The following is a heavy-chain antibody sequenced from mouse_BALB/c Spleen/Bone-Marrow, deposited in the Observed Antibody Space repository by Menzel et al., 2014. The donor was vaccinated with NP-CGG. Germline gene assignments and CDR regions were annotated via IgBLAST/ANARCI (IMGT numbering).Heavy chain of an antibody. CDR1: GYAFTNYL. CDR3: ARCLTGTSAMDY. D-gene: IGHD4-1*01. CDR2: INPGSGGT. J-gene: IGHJ4*01. Sequence: VQLQQSGAELVRPGTSEKVSCKASGYAFTNYLIEWVKQRPGQGLEWIGVINPGSGGTNYNERFKAKATLTADKSSSTAYMQLSSLTSDDSAVYFCARCLTGTSAMDYWGQGTSVTVSS. V-gene: IGHV1-54*01.